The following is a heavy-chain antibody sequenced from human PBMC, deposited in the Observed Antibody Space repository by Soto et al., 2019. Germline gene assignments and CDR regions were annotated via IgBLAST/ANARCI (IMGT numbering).Heavy chain of an antibody. D-gene: IGHD2-15*01. CDR3: VGHCAGGSCENDH. J-gene: IGHJ4*02. Sequence: QMQLVESGGGVVQPGGSLRLSCAASGFSFSNYGMHWVRQAPGKGLEWVAAISYDGGDKNYADSVEGRCSISRDNSKKIVYLQVNSLRPVDTAVYSCVGHCAGGSCENDHCGQGTLVTVSS. CDR1: GFSFSNYG. V-gene: IGHV3-30*03. CDR2: ISYDGGDK.